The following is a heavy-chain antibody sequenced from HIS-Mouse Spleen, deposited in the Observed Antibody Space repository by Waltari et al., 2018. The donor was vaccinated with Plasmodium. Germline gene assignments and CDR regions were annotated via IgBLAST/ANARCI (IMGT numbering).Heavy chain of an antibody. D-gene: IGHD6-13*01. V-gene: IGHV3-7*01. CDR3: ASSWYWYFDL. Sequence: EVQLVESGGGLVQPGGSLRLSCAASGFTFSSYWMSWVRQAPGKGVEWVANKKQDGSEKYYVDAVKGRFTISRDNAKNSLYLQMNSLRAEDTAVYYCASSWYWYFDLWGRGTLVTVSS. CDR1: GFTFSSYW. J-gene: IGHJ2*01. CDR2: KKQDGSEK.